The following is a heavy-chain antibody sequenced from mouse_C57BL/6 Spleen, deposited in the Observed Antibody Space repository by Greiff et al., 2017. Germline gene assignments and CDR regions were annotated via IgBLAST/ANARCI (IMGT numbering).Heavy chain of an antibody. CDR2: INPNNGGT. CDR3: ARRYYDGSSDY. Sequence: VQLQQSGPELVKPGASVKISCKASGYTFTDYYMNWVKQSHGKSLEWIGDINPNNGGTSYNQKFKGKATLTVDKSSSTADMELRSLTSADSAVYYCARRYYDGSSDYWGQGTTLTVSS. CDR1: GYTFTDYY. V-gene: IGHV1-26*01. D-gene: IGHD1-1*01. J-gene: IGHJ2*01.